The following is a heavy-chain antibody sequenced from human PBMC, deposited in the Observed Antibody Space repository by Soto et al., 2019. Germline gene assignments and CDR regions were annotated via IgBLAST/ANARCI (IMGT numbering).Heavy chain of an antibody. CDR3: ARYTVKYQGHIDY. J-gene: IGHJ4*02. Sequence: QVQLVESGGGVVQPGRSLRLSCAASGFTFSHYGIHWVRQAPGKGLEWLAVISYDGSNKHYADSVKGRFTVSRHNSKNTLYLQMNSLRAEDTAVYFCARYTVKYQGHIDYWGQGTLVTVSS. V-gene: IGHV3-30*03. CDR1: GFTFSHYG. D-gene: IGHD2-2*01. CDR2: ISYDGSNK.